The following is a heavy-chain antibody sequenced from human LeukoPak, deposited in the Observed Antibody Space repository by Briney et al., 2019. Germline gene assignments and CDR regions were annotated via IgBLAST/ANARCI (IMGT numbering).Heavy chain of an antibody. V-gene: IGHV3-33*01. Sequence: GGSLRLSCAASGFTFSSYGMHWVRQAPGKGLKWVAVIWYDGSNKYYADSVKGRFTISRDNSKNTLYLQMNSLRAEDTAVYYCVGWGISGITNHWGQGTLVTVSS. D-gene: IGHD1-7*01. CDR1: GFTFSSYG. J-gene: IGHJ4*02. CDR2: IWYDGSNK. CDR3: VGWGISGITNH.